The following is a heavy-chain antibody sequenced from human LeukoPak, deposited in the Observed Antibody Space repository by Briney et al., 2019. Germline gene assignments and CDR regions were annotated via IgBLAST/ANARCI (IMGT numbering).Heavy chain of an antibody. D-gene: IGHD3-16*01. J-gene: IGHJ4*02. CDR1: GYTFTGYY. CDR3: ARAEFVGLRLGEFPL. CDR2: INPNSGGT. V-gene: IGHV1-2*06. Sequence: ASVKVSCKASGYTFTGYYMHWVRQAPGQGLEWMGRINPNSGGTNYAQKFQGRVTMTRDTSISTAYMEVSRLRSDDTAVYYCARAEFVGLRLGEFPLWGQGTLVTVSS.